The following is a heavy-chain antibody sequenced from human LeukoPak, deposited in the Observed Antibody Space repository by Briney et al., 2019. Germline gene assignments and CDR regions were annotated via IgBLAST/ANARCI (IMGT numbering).Heavy chain of an antibody. CDR1: GFTFSKAW. J-gene: IGHJ4*02. V-gene: IGHV3-15*01. D-gene: IGHD5-12*01. CDR2: IKSKSDGGTT. Sequence: PGGSLRLSCAASGFTFSKAWMSWVRQAPGQGLEWVGRIKSKSDGGTTDYAAPVKGRFTISRDDSKDTLFLQMNSLKTEDTAVYYCTTPKYTGYDFYFWGQGTLVTVSS. CDR3: TTPKYTGYDFYF.